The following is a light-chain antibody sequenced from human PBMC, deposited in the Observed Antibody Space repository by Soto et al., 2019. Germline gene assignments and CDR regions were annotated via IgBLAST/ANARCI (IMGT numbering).Light chain of an antibody. Sequence: DIQMTQSPSSLSASVGDRVTITCRASQSISSYLNWYHQKPGKAPKLLIYAASSLQSGVPSRFSGSGSGTDFTLTISSLQPEDFATYYSQQSYSTPRTFGQGTKLEIK. CDR3: QQSYSTPRT. J-gene: IGKJ2*01. CDR1: QSISSY. CDR2: AAS. V-gene: IGKV1-39*01.